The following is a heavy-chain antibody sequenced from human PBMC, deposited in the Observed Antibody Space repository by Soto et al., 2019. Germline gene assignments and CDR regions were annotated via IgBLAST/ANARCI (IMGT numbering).Heavy chain of an antibody. Sequence: PGGSLRLSCAASGFTFSSYAMSWVRKAPGKGLEWVSAISGSGGSTYYADSVKGRFTISRDNSKNTLYLQMNSLRAEDTAVYYCAKDIGIAVAGTCFDYWGQGTLVTVSS. CDR1: GFTFSSYA. CDR2: ISGSGGST. CDR3: AKDIGIAVAGTCFDY. D-gene: IGHD6-19*01. J-gene: IGHJ4*02. V-gene: IGHV3-23*01.